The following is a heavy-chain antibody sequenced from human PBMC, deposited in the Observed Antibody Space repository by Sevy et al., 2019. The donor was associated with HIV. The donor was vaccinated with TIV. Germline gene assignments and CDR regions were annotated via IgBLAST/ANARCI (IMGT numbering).Heavy chain of an antibody. V-gene: IGHV4-59*08. CDR1: GGSITSLY. J-gene: IGHJ4*02. D-gene: IGHD1-26*01. Sequence: SETLSLTCTVSGGSITSLYWNWIRQPPGKGLEWIANIYYNGPINYNPSLKSRVTLSLDKSKNQFSLRLSSVTAADTAMYYCAGENAWGRGYSWGQGTLVTVSS. CDR3: AGENAWGRGYS. CDR2: IYYNGPI.